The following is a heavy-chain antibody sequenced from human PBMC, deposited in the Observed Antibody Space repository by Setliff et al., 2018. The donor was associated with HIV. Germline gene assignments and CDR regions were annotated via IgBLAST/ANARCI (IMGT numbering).Heavy chain of an antibody. CDR2: VSPYNGDT. J-gene: IGHJ4*02. CDR3: ARYNFWSGYESDY. D-gene: IGHD3-3*01. Sequence: ASVKVSCKTSDYIFLSYGISWVRQAPGQGLEWMGWVSPYNGDTKYAQKFQGRVTMTTDTSARTGYMELRNLRSDDPAVYYCARYNFWSGYESDYWGQGTLVTVSS. V-gene: IGHV1-18*01. CDR1: DYIFLSYG.